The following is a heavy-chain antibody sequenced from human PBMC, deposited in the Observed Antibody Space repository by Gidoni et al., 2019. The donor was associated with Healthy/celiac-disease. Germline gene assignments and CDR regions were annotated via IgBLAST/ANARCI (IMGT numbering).Heavy chain of an antibody. CDR1: GFTLSTSGVG. V-gene: IGHV2-5*01. CDR2: IYWNDDK. D-gene: IGHD1-26*01. J-gene: IGHJ3*02. Sequence: QITLKDSGPTLVEPTQTLTLTFTLTGFTLSTSGVGVGWIRQLPGKALEWLALIYWNDDKRYSPSLKSRLTITKETSKNQVVLTITNMDPVDTAPYYWAHHFLPGGAFDIWGQGTMVTGSS. CDR3: AHHFLPGGAFDI.